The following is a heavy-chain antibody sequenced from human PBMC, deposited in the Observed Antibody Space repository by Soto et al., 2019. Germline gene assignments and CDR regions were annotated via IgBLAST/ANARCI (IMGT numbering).Heavy chain of an antibody. CDR1: GFTFSSYW. CDR2: INSDGSST. V-gene: IGHV3-74*01. D-gene: IGHD3-3*01. J-gene: IGHJ5*02. CDR3: ARTDYDFWSHHKNWFDP. Sequence: GGSLRLSCAASGFTFSSYWMHWVRQAPGKGLVWVSRINSDGSSTSYADSVKGRFTISRDNAKNTLYLQMNSLRAEDTAVYYCARTDYDFWSHHKNWFDPWGQGTLVTVSS.